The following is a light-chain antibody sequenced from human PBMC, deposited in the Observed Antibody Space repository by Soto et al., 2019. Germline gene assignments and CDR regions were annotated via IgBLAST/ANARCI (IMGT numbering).Light chain of an antibody. CDR3: QQYDSYSYIS. CDR2: KAS. Sequence: DIQRTQSHSTLSASIGDRVTITCRASQSISSWLAWYQQKPGRAPKLLIYKASILESGVPSRFSASGSGTDFTLTISSLQPDDFATYYCQQYDSYSYISFGQGTRLAIK. J-gene: IGKJ5*01. V-gene: IGKV1-5*03. CDR1: QSISSW.